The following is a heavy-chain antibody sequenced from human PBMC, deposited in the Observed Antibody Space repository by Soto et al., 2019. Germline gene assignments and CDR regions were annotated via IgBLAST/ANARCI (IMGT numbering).Heavy chain of an antibody. Sequence: QITLKESGPTVVKPTQTLTLTCTLSGFSLSTNEVSVDWIRQPPGKALEWLALIYWDDDKRYSPSLKNRLTITKDTSKNQVVLTMTNMDPGDTATYYCAHRDGARFYFDYWGQGTLVTVTS. V-gene: IGHV2-5*02. J-gene: IGHJ4*02. CDR2: IYWDDDK. CDR3: AHRDGARFYFDY. CDR1: GFSLSTNEVS.